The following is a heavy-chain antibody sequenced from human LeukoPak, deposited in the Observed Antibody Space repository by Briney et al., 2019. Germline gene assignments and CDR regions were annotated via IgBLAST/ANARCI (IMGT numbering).Heavy chain of an antibody. CDR1: GGSISSGYYY. CDR3: ARGTWSSSIDY. J-gene: IGHJ4*02. Sequence: PSQTLSLTCTVSGGSISSGYYYWSWIRQPPGKGLEYIGYIYYGGTYYNPSLKSRVTISVDTSKNQFSLKLSSVTAADTAVYYCARGTWSSSIDYWGQGTLVTVSS. V-gene: IGHV4-30-4*01. D-gene: IGHD6-6*01. CDR2: IYYGGT.